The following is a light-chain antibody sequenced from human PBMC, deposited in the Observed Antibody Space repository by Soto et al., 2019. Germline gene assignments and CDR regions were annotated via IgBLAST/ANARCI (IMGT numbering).Light chain of an antibody. CDR3: SSYTSSSLYV. V-gene: IGLV2-14*01. J-gene: IGLJ1*01. CDR2: EVT. CDR1: SNDVGYYNY. Sequence: QSVLSQPASVSGSPGQSITISCTGTSNDVGYYNYVSWYQQHPGQAPKLMISEVTTRPSGVSDRFSGSKSGNTASLTISGLQAEDEADYYCSSYTSSSLYVFGTGTKVTVL.